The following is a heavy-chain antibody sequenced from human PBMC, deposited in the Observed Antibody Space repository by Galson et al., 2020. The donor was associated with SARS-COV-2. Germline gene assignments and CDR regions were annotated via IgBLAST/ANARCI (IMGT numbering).Heavy chain of an antibody. J-gene: IGHJ6*03. CDR1: GYTFTSYD. CDR3: ARGGLITIFGVVRYYYYYMDV. Sequence: ASVKVSCKASGYTFTSYDINWVRQATGQGLEWMGWMNPNSGNTGYAQKFQGRVTMTRNTSISTAYMELSSLRSEDTAVYYCARGGLITIFGVVRYYYYYMDVWGKGTTVTVSS. CDR2: MNPNSGNT. D-gene: IGHD3-3*01. V-gene: IGHV1-8*01.